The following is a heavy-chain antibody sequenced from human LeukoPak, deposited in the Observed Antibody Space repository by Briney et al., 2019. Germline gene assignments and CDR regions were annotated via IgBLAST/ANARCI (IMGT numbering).Heavy chain of an antibody. CDR3: VRESSGYAS. Sequence: GGSLRLSCAASGFIFSNYWMHWVRQHPGKEPVWVARVTGEGSSIYADSVKGRFTISRDSAKNRVSLQMNSLRVEDTGVYYCVRESSGYASWGQGTLVTVSS. D-gene: IGHD3-22*01. CDR1: GFIFSNYW. J-gene: IGHJ5*02. CDR2: VTGEGSS. V-gene: IGHV3-74*01.